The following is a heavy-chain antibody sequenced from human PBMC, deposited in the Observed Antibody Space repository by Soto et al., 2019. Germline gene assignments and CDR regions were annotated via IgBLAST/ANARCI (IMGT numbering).Heavy chain of an antibody. CDR1: GFTFSNYG. V-gene: IGHV3-30*19. CDR2: ISYDGSNK. D-gene: IGHD2-2*02. CDR3: ARDLEDIVVVPAAIRGTHYYYYYGRDV. Sequence: RSLRLSCAASGFTFSNYGMHWVRQAPGKGLEWVAVISYDGSNKYYADSVKGRFTISRDNSKNTLYLQMNSLRAEDTAVYYCARDLEDIVVVPAAIRGTHYYYYYGRDVWGQGTTCTVS. J-gene: IGHJ6*02.